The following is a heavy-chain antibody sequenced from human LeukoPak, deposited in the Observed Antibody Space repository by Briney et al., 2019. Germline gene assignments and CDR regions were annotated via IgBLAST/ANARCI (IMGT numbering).Heavy chain of an antibody. D-gene: IGHD1-14*01. CDR3: AGGANRLDS. CDR1: GGYINTYY. Sequence: SETLSLTCSVSGGYINTYYWSWIRQTPGKGLEWIGFIYYTGSTNYNPSLKSRVTMSVGTSKSQFSLKLTSVTAADTALCYCAGGANRLDSRGRGTLVTVSS. J-gene: IGHJ4*02. V-gene: IGHV4-59*12. CDR2: IYYTGST.